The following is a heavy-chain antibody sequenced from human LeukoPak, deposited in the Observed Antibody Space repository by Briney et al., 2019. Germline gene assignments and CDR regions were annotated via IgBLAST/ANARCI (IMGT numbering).Heavy chain of an antibody. Sequence: SETLSLTCAVYSGSFSNYYWSWIRQPPGKGLEWIGEINQSGSTNYNPSLKSRVTISVDTSKNQFSLKLSSVTAADTAVYYCARGPRYYDILTGYYNPRPYFDYWGQGTLVTVSS. CDR3: ARGPRYYDILTGYYNPRPYFDY. CDR1: SGSFSNYY. J-gene: IGHJ4*02. V-gene: IGHV4-34*01. CDR2: INQSGST. D-gene: IGHD3-9*01.